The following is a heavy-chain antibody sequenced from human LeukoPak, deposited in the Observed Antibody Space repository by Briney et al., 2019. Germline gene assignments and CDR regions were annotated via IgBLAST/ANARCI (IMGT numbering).Heavy chain of an antibody. Sequence: PGGSLRLSCAASGFTFDVYAMHWVRQAPGKGLEWVSGISWNSGSIGYADSVKGRFTISRDNAKNSLYLQMNSLRAEDTALYYCAKALERRTYYYGMDVWGQGTTVTVSS. D-gene: IGHD1-1*01. CDR1: GFTFDVYA. CDR2: ISWNSGSI. J-gene: IGHJ6*02. V-gene: IGHV3-9*01. CDR3: AKALERRTYYYGMDV.